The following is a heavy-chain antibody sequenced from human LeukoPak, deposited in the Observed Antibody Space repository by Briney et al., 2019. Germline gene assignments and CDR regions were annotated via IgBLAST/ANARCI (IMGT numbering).Heavy chain of an antibody. J-gene: IGHJ3*02. CDR2: ISYDGSNK. Sequence: GRSLSLSCAPSGLTLSSYCIHCVSQAPGKGLEWVAVISYDGSNKYYADSVKGRFTISRDNSKNTLYLQMNSLRAEDTAVYYCAKDLRGLYGDQVAFDIWGQGTMVTVSS. D-gene: IGHD4-17*01. CDR1: GLTLSSYC. V-gene: IGHV3-30*18. CDR3: AKDLRGLYGDQVAFDI.